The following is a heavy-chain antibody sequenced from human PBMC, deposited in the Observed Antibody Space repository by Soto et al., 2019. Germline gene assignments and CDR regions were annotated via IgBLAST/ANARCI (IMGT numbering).Heavy chain of an antibody. Sequence: EVQLLESGGGLVQPGGSLRLSCAASGFTFSSYAMSWVRQAPGKGLEWVSAISGSGGSTYYADSVKGRFTISRDNSKNTLYLQMNSLRAEDTAVYYCAKDPAVVVPAAPENWFDPWGQGTLVTVSS. J-gene: IGHJ5*02. V-gene: IGHV3-23*01. CDR3: AKDPAVVVPAAPENWFDP. CDR2: ISGSGGST. D-gene: IGHD2-2*01. CDR1: GFTFSSYA.